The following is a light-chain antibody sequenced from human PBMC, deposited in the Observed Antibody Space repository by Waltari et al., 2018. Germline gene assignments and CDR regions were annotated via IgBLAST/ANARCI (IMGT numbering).Light chain of an antibody. V-gene: IGKV1-5*03. CDR1: QSISDW. CDR3: QQYDRFSGT. CDR2: KVS. J-gene: IGKJ1*01. Sequence: DIQMTQSPSTLSASVGDRVTITCRASQSISDWLAWYQQKPGTAPKLLIYKVSKLESGVPSRFSGSGSGTEFTLTISRLQPDDFATYYCQQYDRFSGTFGPGTKVEIK.